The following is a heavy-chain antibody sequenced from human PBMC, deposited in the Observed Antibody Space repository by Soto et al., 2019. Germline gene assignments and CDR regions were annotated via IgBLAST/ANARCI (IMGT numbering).Heavy chain of an antibody. V-gene: IGHV3-15*07. CDR1: GFTFSNAW. Sequence: ESGGGLVKPGGSLRLSCAASGFTFSNAWINWVRQAPGKGLEWVGRIKSKTDGGTTDYAEHVKGRFAISRDDSNNMVYLQMNSLKIEDTAVYYCTTDSYSTIIIVRFDYWGHGTLGTVSS. CDR3: TTDSYSTIIIVRFDY. J-gene: IGHJ4*01. D-gene: IGHD3-22*01. CDR2: IKSKTDGGTT.